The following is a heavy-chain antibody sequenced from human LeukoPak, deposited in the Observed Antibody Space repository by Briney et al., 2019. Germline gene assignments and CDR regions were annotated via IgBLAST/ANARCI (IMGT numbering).Heavy chain of an antibody. D-gene: IGHD4-17*01. CDR1: GFTFSSYW. CDR2: IKQDGSGK. Sequence: GGSLRLSCATSGFTFSSYWMNWVRQAPGEGLEWVANIKQDGSGKYYVDSVRGRFTISRDNAKNSLYLQMNSLRADDTAVYYCARDSFMTTVTSFDSWGQGTLVTVSS. CDR3: ARDSFMTTVTSFDS. V-gene: IGHV3-7*01. J-gene: IGHJ4*02.